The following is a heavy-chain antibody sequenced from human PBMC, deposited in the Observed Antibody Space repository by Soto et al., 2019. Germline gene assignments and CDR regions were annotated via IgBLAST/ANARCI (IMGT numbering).Heavy chain of an antibody. Sequence: QVQLVQSGAEVKKPGSSVKVSCKASGGTFSSYAISWVRQAPGQGLEWMGGIIPIFGTANYAQKFQGRVTITADESTSTAYMELSSLRSEDTAVYYCARGSIGYCSGGSCYPSRGGYYYYGMDVWGQGTTVTGSS. CDR1: GGTFSSYA. CDR3: ARGSIGYCSGGSCYPSRGGYYYYGMDV. J-gene: IGHJ6*02. D-gene: IGHD2-15*01. V-gene: IGHV1-69*01. CDR2: IIPIFGTA.